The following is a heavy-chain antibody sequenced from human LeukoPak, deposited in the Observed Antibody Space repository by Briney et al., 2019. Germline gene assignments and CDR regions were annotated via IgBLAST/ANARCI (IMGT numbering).Heavy chain of an antibody. D-gene: IGHD3-9*01. Sequence: GRSLRLSCAASGFXFNTYAITWVRQVPGKGLEWVSIMSGSGASTYYADSVKGRFTISRDNSKNTLYLQMNRLRAEDTAVYYCAKVSRGKYDILTGYYRAPADYWGQGTLVTVSS. CDR1: GFXFNTYA. J-gene: IGHJ4*02. V-gene: IGHV3-23*01. CDR3: AKVSRGKYDILTGYYRAPADY. CDR2: MSGSGAST.